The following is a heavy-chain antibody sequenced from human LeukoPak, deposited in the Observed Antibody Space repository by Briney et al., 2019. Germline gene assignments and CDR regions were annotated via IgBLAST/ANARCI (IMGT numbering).Heavy chain of an antibody. V-gene: IGHV3-21*05. J-gene: IGHJ3*02. CDR3: ARFPSVTEAFDI. Sequence: GGSLRLSCAASGFTFSIFSMNWVRQAPGKGLEWVSYISGSSSSIYYADSVKGRFTISRDNAKNSLFLQMSSLRAEDTAVYYCARFPSVTEAFDIWGQGTMVAVSS. D-gene: IGHD5-18*01. CDR1: GFTFSIFS. CDR2: ISGSSSSI.